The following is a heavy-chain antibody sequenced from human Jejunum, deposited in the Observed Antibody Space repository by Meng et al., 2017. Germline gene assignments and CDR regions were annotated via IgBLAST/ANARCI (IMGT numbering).Heavy chain of an antibody. D-gene: IGHD3-9*01. V-gene: IGHV4-59*01. J-gene: IGHJ6*01. Sequence: GSLRLSCTVSGGSISSYYWIWVRQPPGKGLEWIGYIYYSGNTNYNPYLKSRVTISLDTSKNQFSLKLSSVTAADTAVYYCARDILTGRYGMDVWGQGTTVTVYS. CDR3: ARDILTGRYGMDV. CDR1: GGSISSYY. CDR2: IYYSGNT.